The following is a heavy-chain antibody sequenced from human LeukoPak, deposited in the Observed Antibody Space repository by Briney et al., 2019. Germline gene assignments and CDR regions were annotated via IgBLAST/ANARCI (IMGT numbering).Heavy chain of an antibody. CDR2: LWYDGNNK. V-gene: IGHV3-33*01. J-gene: IGHJ4*02. D-gene: IGHD6-19*01. CDR1: GFSFSSYG. Sequence: QPGRSLRLSCAASGFSFSSYGMHWVRQAPGKGLEWVAVLWYDGNNKYYADSVKGRFTISRDNAKNSLYLQMNSLRAEDTAVYYCARGNSVAGTDISYWGQGTLVTVSS. CDR3: ARGNSVAGTDISY.